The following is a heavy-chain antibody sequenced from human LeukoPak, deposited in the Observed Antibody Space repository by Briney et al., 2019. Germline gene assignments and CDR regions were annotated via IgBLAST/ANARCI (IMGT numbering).Heavy chain of an antibody. CDR1: GYSISSGYS. J-gene: IGHJ4*02. D-gene: IGHD6-19*01. Sequence: PSETLSLTCTVSGYSISSGYSWGWIRQPPGKGLEWIGSISHSGSTYYNPSLESRLTISVDTSNSQFFLKLTSVTATDTAVYYCARTPRYSSGWYDWAQGTLVTVSS. CDR2: ISHSGST. V-gene: IGHV4-38-2*02. CDR3: ARTPRYSSGWYD.